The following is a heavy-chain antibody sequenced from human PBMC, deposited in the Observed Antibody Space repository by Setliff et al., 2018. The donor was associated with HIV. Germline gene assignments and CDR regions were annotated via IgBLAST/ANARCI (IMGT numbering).Heavy chain of an antibody. CDR1: GGSISSSSYY. Sequence: SETLSLTCTVSGGSISSSSYYWGWIRQPPGKGLEWIGSIYYSGSTYYNPSLKSRVTISVDTSKNQLSLKLSSVTAADTAVYYCARYFDWFSYGMDVWGQGTTVTVSS. J-gene: IGHJ6*02. D-gene: IGHD3-9*01. CDR2: IYYSGST. V-gene: IGHV4-39*07. CDR3: ARYFDWFSYGMDV.